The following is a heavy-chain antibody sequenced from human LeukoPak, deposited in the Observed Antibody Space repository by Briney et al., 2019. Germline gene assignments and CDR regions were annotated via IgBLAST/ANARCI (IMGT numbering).Heavy chain of an antibody. CDR3: ARGRVGSSWVNFDY. V-gene: IGHV4-59*13. CDR2: IYYSGST. J-gene: IGHJ4*02. CDR1: GGSLSIYN. Sequence: SETLSLTCTVSGGSLSIYNWSWIWHSPAKRLECGGYIYYSGSTNYNPSLKSRVTISVDTSKNQFSLKLSSVTAADTAVYYCARGRVGSSWVNFDYWGQGTLVTVSS. D-gene: IGHD6-13*01.